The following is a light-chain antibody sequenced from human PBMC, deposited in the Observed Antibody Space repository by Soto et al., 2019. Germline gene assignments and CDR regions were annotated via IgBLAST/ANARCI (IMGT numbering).Light chain of an antibody. J-gene: IGLJ1*01. V-gene: IGLV2-8*01. CDR2: EVS. CDR1: SSDVGGYNY. CDR3: SSYAGSNIHYV. Sequence: QPVLTQPPSASGSPGQSVTISCTGTSSDVGGYNYVSWYQQHPGKAPKLMIYEVSKRPSGVPDRFSGSKSGNTASLTVSGLQAEDEADYYCSSYAGSNIHYVFGTGTKVTVL.